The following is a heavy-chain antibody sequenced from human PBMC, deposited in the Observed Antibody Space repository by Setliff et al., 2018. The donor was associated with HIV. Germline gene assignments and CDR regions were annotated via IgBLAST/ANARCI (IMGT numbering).Heavy chain of an antibody. CDR2: ISVTGNTI. CDR1: GFTFSDFY. D-gene: IGHD1-26*01. CDR3: ARDRGRPDSFDI. Sequence: GGSLRLSCATSGFTFSDFYMSWVRRAPGKGLEWVSYISVTGNTIFYGDSVEGRFTISRDNAKNTLYLQMNSLRAEDTALYFCARDRGRPDSFDIWGQGTMVTVS. J-gene: IGHJ3*02. V-gene: IGHV3-11*04.